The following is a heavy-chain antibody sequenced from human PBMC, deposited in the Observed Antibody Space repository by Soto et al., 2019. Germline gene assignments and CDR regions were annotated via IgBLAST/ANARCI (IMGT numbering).Heavy chain of an antibody. CDR1: GFRFSSYW. CDR2: IDPDGRVG. J-gene: IGHJ4*02. D-gene: IGHD3-16*01. CDR3: AGWGGHYSNY. Sequence: EVQLLGSGGGLVQPGGSLRLSCVASGFRFSSYWMNWVRQTPGMGLEWVANIDPDGRVGSYVDSVKGRFTTSRDNAKNSLYQQMNSPGAYGTAVYFCAGWGGHYSNYWGQGILVTVSS. V-gene: IGHV3-7*03.